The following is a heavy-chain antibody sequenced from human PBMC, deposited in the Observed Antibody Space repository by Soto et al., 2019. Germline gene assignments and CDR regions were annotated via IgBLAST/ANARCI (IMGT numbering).Heavy chain of an antibody. Sequence: GGSLRLSCAASGFTFSDYYRSWIRQAPGKGLEWVSYIGSSDNIIYYADSVKGRFTISRDNAKNSLYLQMNSLRAEDTAVYYCARDLGYYESSGYFDYWGQGTLVTVSS. J-gene: IGHJ4*02. CDR3: ARDLGYYESSGYFDY. D-gene: IGHD3-22*01. V-gene: IGHV3-11*01. CDR2: IGSSDNII. CDR1: GFTFSDYY.